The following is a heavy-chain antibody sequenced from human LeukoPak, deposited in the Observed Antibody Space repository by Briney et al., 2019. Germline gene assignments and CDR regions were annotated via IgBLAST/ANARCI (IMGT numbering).Heavy chain of an antibody. J-gene: IGHJ6*02. Sequence: SGGSLRLSCAASGFTFSSYAMHWVRQAPGKGLEWVAVISYDGSNKYYADSVKGRFTISRDNSKNTLYLQMNSLRAEDTAVYYCAREGPYSGYVADYYYGVDVWGQGTTVTVSS. CDR1: GFTFSSYA. V-gene: IGHV3-30*04. D-gene: IGHD5-12*01. CDR2: ISYDGSNK. CDR3: AREGPYSGYVADYYYGVDV.